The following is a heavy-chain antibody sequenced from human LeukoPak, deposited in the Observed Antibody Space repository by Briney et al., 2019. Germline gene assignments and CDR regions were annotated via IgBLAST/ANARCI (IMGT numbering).Heavy chain of an antibody. D-gene: IGHD6-19*01. CDR2: INPNGGGT. CDR1: GYTFTGYY. J-gene: IGHJ4*02. CDR3: ARENNSGWYRKAAFDY. V-gene: IGHV1-2*02. Sequence: ASVKVFYKASGYTFTGYYIHWVRQAPGQGLEWMGWINPNGGGTNYAQKFQGRVTLTRDTSISTAYMEVNSLESDDTAVYYCARENNSGWYRKAAFDYWGQGTLVTVTS.